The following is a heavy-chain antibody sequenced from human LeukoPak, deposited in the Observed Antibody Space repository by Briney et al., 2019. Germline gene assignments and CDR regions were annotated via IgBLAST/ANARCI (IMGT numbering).Heavy chain of an antibody. J-gene: IGHJ4*02. CDR2: INPSAGS. Sequence: ASVKVSCKASGYTFTSYYMHWVRHAPGQGLEWVGIINPSAGSMYAQKFQGRVTVTRDTSTSTVYMELSSLTSEDTAVYYCARSPSGGYSDYWGQGTLVTVSS. V-gene: IGHV1-46*01. D-gene: IGHD1-26*01. CDR1: GYTFTSYY. CDR3: ARSPSGGYSDY.